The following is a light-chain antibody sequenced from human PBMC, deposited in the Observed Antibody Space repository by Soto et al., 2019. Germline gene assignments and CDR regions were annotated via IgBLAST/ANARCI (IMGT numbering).Light chain of an antibody. Sequence: EVVLTQSPGTLSLSPGERATLSCRASQSVSSSYLTWYQQKPGQAPRLLIYGASSRATGIPDRFSGSGSGTDFTLTISRLEPEDFAVYYCQQYVGSRTFGGGTKVDIK. CDR2: GAS. CDR3: QQYVGSRT. CDR1: QSVSSSY. J-gene: IGKJ4*01. V-gene: IGKV3-20*01.